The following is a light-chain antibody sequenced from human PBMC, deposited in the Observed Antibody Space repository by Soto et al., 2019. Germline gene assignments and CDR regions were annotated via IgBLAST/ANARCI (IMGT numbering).Light chain of an antibody. Sequence: EIVMTQSPATLSVSPGERATLSCRASQSVSSNLAWYQQKPGQAPRLLIYGASTRATGIPARFSGSGSGTDFTLTICSLQSEEFAVYYCQQYNNWPPLTFGGGTKVEIK. V-gene: IGKV3-15*01. CDR1: QSVSSN. CDR2: GAS. CDR3: QQYNNWPPLT. J-gene: IGKJ4*01.